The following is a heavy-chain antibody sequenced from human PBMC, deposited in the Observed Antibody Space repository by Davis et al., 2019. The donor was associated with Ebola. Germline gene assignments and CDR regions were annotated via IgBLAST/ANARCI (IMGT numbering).Heavy chain of an antibody. CDR3: AHWGRSSWYDWFDP. CDR2: VYWDDDK. D-gene: IGHD6-13*01. J-gene: IGHJ5*02. V-gene: IGHV2-5*02. CDR1: GFSLTTRGVG. Sequence: SGPTLVKPTQTLTLTCNFSGFSLTTRGVGVGWIRQTPRKALEWLALVYWDDDKHYSPSLKSRLTITKDTSKNQVVLTMINMDPVDTATYYCAHWGRSSWYDWFDPWGQGTLVTVSS.